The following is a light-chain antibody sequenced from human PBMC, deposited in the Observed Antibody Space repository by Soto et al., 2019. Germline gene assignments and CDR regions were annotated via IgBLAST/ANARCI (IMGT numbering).Light chain of an antibody. CDR1: QSVSNNY. CDR3: QQRSNWHT. V-gene: IGKV3D-11*02. Sequence: IVLTQSPCTLSLSPGERATLSCRASQSVSNNYLAWYQQKPGQAPRLLIYDASNRATGIPARFSGSGSGTDFTLTISSLEPEDFAVYYSQQRSNWHTFGQGTRLEI. CDR2: DAS. J-gene: IGKJ5*01.